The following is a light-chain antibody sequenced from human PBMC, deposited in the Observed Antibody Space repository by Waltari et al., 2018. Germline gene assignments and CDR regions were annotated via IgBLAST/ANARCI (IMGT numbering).Light chain of an antibody. J-gene: IGKJ1*01. V-gene: IGKV3-20*01. CDR3: QHYLRLPVT. CDR1: QSVNGA. CDR2: HAS. Sequence: EIVLTQSPGTVSLSPGEGATLSCRASQSVNGALAWYQQKPGQAPRLLIYHASNRATGIPDRFSGSGSETDFSLTISRLEPEDFAVYYCQHYLRLPVTFGQGTKVEI.